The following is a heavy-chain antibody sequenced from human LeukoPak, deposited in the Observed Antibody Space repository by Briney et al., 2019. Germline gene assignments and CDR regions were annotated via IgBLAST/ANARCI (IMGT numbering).Heavy chain of an antibody. CDR1: GFTFSSYG. J-gene: IGHJ4*02. CDR2: ISYDGSNK. V-gene: IGHV3-30*18. D-gene: IGHD1-26*01. CDR3: AKEEQVGAFDY. Sequence: PGRSLRLSCAASGFTFSSYGMHWVRQAPGKGLEWVAVISYDGSNKYYADSVKGRFTISRDNSKNTLYLQMNSLRAEDTPVYYCAKEEQVGAFDYWGQGTLVTVSS.